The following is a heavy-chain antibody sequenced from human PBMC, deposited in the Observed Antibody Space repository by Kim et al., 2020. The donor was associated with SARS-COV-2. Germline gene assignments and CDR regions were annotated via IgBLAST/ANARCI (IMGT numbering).Heavy chain of an antibody. V-gene: IGHV3-11*06. CDR3: ARAPYCGGDCYSDYFDY. J-gene: IGHJ4*02. Sequence: KDRFTISRDNAKNSLYLQMNSLRAEDTAVYYCARAPYCGGDCYSDYFDYWGQGTLVTVSS. D-gene: IGHD2-21*02.